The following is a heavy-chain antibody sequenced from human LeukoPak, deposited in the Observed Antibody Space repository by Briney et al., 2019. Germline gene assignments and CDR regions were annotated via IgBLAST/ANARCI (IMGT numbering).Heavy chain of an antibody. CDR2: ISGSGGST. J-gene: IGHJ1*01. D-gene: IGHD2-2*01. V-gene: IGHV3-23*01. CDR3: AKLSYYCSSTSCRYFQH. CDR1: GFTFSSYA. Sequence: GGSLRLPCAASGFTFSSYAMSWVRQAPGKGLEWVSAISGSGGSTYYADSVKGRFTISRDNSKNTLYLQMNSLRAEDTAVYYCAKLSYYCSSTSCRYFQHWGQGTLVTVSS.